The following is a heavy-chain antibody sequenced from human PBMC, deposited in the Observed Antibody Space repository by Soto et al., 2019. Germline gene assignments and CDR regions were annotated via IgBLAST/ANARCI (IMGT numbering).Heavy chain of an antibody. CDR1: GGSFTSNNW. Sequence: SETLSLTCAVSGGSFTSNNWWTWVRQPPGQGLEWIGEIYRTGSTNYNPSLKSRVTISLDKSENQFSLKVTSLTAADTAVYYGASRDPGTSVDYWGQGTLVTVSS. J-gene: IGHJ4*02. D-gene: IGHD1-7*01. CDR3: ASRDPGTSVDY. V-gene: IGHV4-4*02. CDR2: IYRTGST.